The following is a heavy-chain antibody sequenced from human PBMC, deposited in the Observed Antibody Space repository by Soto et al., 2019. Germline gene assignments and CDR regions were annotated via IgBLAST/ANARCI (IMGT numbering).Heavy chain of an antibody. Sequence: QVQLVQSGAEVKKPGSSVKVSCKASGGTFSSYSINWVRQAPGQGLEWMGEIIPIFGTANYAQKFQGRVTMTADESTSTAYMELSCRRSEDTAVYYCAIDVGRHSGGIDSWGQGTLVTVSS. CDR3: AIDVGRHSGGIDS. D-gene: IGHD1-26*01. CDR1: GGTFSSYS. V-gene: IGHV1-69*01. CDR2: IIPIFGTA. J-gene: IGHJ4*02.